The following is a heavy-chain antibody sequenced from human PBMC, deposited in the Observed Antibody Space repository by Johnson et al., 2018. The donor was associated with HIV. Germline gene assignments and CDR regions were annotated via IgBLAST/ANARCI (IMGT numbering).Heavy chain of an antibody. CDR3: ARALTTDAVDI. Sequence: VQLVESGGGVVQPGRSLRLSCAASGFTFSSYAMHWVRQAPGKGLEWVAVISYDGSNKYYADSVKGRFTISRDNAKNTLYLQMNSLRAEDTAVYYCARALTTDAVDIWCQGTMVTVSS. V-gene: IGHV3-30-3*01. CDR1: GFTFSSYA. CDR2: ISYDGSNK. J-gene: IGHJ3*02. D-gene: IGHD4-17*01.